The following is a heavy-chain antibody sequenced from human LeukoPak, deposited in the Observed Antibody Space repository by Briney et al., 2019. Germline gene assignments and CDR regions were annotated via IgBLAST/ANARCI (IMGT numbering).Heavy chain of an antibody. CDR1: RFTFSSYA. CDR3: VRVSRDFDWLSIHDY. Sequence: GSLRLSCAASRFTFSSYAMSWVRQAPGKGLEWVSGISGSGGSTDYADSVKGRFTISRDNAKKTLYLQMNSLRAEDTAVYYCVRVSRDFDWLSIHDYWGQGTLVTVSS. J-gene: IGHJ4*02. D-gene: IGHD3-9*01. V-gene: IGHV3-23*01. CDR2: ISGSGGST.